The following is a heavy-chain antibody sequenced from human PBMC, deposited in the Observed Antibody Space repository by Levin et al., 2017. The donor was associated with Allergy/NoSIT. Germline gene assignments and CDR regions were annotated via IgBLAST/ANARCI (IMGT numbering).Heavy chain of an antibody. V-gene: IGHV3-9*01. Sequence: SLKISCAASGFSFDDYAMHWVRHTPGKGLEWVSGISWNNGPMGYADSVKGRFTISRDSAKNSLYLEMNSLRAEDTALYYCIKGTAVAGPFKYFPHWGQGTLVTVSA. CDR2: ISWNNGPM. D-gene: IGHD6-19*01. J-gene: IGHJ1*01. CDR1: GFSFDDYA. CDR3: IKGTAVAGPFKYFPH.